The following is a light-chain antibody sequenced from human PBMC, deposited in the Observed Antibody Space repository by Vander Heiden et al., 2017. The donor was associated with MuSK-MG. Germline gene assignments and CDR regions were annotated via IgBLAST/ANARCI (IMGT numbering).Light chain of an antibody. V-gene: IGKV3D-20*01. CDR3: QQYGSSPLT. CDR1: QSVSS. J-gene: IGKJ4*01. Sequence: EIVLTQSPATLSLSPGERATLSCGASQSVSSIYDASSRATGIPDRFSGSGSGTDFTLTISRLEPEDFAVYYCQQYGSSPLTFGGGTKVEIK. CDR2: DAS.